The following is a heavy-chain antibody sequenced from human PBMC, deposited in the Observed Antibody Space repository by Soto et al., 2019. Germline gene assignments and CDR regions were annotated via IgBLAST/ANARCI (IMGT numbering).Heavy chain of an antibody. Sequence: QIQLVQYGAEVKEPGASVKVSCKASGYTFTSSGISWVRQAPGQGPEWMGWISGYNGNTNYAQKFQDRVTMTTDTSTSTAYIELRSLRSDDTAMYFCVGAASGNYGSQYFHHWGQGTLVTVSS. CDR1: GYTFTSSG. CDR3: VGAASGNYGSQYFHH. D-gene: IGHD3-10*01. CDR2: ISGYNGNT. V-gene: IGHV1-18*04. J-gene: IGHJ1*01.